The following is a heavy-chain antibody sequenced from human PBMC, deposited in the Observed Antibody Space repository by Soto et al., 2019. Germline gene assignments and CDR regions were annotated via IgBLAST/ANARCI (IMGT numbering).Heavy chain of an antibody. Sequence: SETLSLTCAVYGGSFSGYYWSWIRQPPGKGLEWIGEINHSGSTNYNPSLKSRVTISVDTSKNQFSLKLSSVTAADTAVYYCARGRGIAARRTQSSSWYINYFDYWGQGTLVTVSS. CDR2: INHSGST. D-gene: IGHD6-13*01. CDR1: GGSFSGYY. J-gene: IGHJ4*02. CDR3: ARGRGIAARRTQSSSWYINYFDY. V-gene: IGHV4-34*01.